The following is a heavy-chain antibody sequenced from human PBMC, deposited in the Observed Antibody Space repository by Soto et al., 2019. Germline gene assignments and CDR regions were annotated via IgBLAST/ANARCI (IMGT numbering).Heavy chain of an antibody. CDR3: AREMPHRNYYYYGMDV. CDR1: GFTFSSYG. J-gene: IGHJ6*02. V-gene: IGHV3-33*01. Sequence: PGGSLRLSCAASGFTFSSYGMHWVRQAPGKGLEWVAVIWYDGSNKYYADSVKGRFTISRDNSKNTLYLQMNSLRAEDTAVYYCAREMPHRNYYYYGMDVWGQGTTVTVSS. D-gene: IGHD2-2*01. CDR2: IWYDGSNK.